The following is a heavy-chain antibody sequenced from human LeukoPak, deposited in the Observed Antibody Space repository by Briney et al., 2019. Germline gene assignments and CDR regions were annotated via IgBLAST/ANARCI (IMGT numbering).Heavy chain of an antibody. CDR3: AKAVRYYYYGMDV. V-gene: IGHV3-23*01. D-gene: IGHD6-6*01. Sequence: GGSLRLSCAASGFTVSSNYMSWVRQAPGKGLEWVSAVSGSGGSTYYADSVKGRFTISRDNSKNTLYLQLNSLRAEDTAVYYCAKAVRYYYYGMDVWGQGTTVTVSS. CDR2: VSGSGGST. J-gene: IGHJ6*02. CDR1: GFTVSSNY.